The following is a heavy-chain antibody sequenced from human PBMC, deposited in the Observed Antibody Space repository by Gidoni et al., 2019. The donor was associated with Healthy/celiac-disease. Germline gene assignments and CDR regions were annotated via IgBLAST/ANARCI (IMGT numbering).Heavy chain of an antibody. V-gene: IGHV3-11*05. Sequence: QVQLVKSGGGLVKPGGSLRLSCAASGFTFSDYYMSWIRQAPGKGLEWVSYISSSSSYTNYADSVKGRFTISRDNAKNSLYLQMNSLRAEDTAVYYCARRGYCSGGSCYRTNYYYGMDVWGQGTTVTVSS. J-gene: IGHJ6*02. CDR1: GFTFSDYY. CDR3: ARRGYCSGGSCYRTNYYYGMDV. D-gene: IGHD2-15*01. CDR2: ISSSSSYT.